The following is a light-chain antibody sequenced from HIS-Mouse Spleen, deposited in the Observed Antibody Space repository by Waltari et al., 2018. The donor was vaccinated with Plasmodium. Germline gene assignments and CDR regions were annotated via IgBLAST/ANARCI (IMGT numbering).Light chain of an antibody. CDR2: EGS. V-gene: IGLV2-23*01. CDR3: CSYAGSWV. Sequence: QSALTQPAPVPASPGPSITIPSTRTSSDACGYNFLYWYQQHPGKAPKLMIYEGSKRPSGVANGFSGSKSSDTASLTISGLQAEDEADYYCCSYAGSWVFGGGTKLTVL. J-gene: IGLJ3*02. CDR1: SSDACGYNF.